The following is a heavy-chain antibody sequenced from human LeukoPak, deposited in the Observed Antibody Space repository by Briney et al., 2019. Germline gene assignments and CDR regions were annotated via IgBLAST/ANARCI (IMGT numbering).Heavy chain of an antibody. J-gene: IGHJ4*02. Sequence: GGSLRLSCAASGFSFSTYWMSWVRQAPGRGLEWVANINQDGTEKYYVDSVKGRFTVSRDYAKNSLYLQMNSLRVEDTAVYYCAKVAKYFYGPETYYFFEQWGQGTPVTASS. CDR3: AKVAKYFYGPETYYFFEQ. CDR1: GFSFSTYW. D-gene: IGHD3-10*01. CDR2: INQDGTEK. V-gene: IGHV3-7*01.